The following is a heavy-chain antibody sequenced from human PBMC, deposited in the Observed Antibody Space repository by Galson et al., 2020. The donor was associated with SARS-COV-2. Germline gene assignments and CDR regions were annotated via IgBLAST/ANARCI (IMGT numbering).Heavy chain of an antibody. CDR2: IFSNDEK. J-gene: IGHJ4*02. V-gene: IGHV2-26*01. CDR1: GFSLSNARMG. CDR3: ARIRRGSQLLWFGELLTYYFDY. D-gene: IGHD3-10*01. Sequence: SGPTLVKPTETLTLTCTVSGFSLSNARMGVSWIRQPPGKALEWLAHIFSNDEKSYSTSLKSRLTISKDTSKSQVVLTMTNMDPVDTATYYCARIRRGSQLLWFGELLTYYFDYWGQGTLVTVSS.